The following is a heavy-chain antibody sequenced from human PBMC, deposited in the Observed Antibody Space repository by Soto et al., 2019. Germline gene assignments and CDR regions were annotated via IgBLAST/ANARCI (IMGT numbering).Heavy chain of an antibody. J-gene: IGHJ3*02. CDR1: GYTFTSYD. Sequence: QVQLVQSGAEVKKPGASVKVSCKASGYTFTSYDINWVRQATGQGLEWMGWMNPNSGNTGYAQKFQGGVTMTRNTSISTAYMELSSLRSEDTAVYYCASLAVAGLVEHAFDIWGQGTMVTVSS. D-gene: IGHD6-19*01. CDR3: ASLAVAGLVEHAFDI. CDR2: MNPNSGNT. V-gene: IGHV1-8*01.